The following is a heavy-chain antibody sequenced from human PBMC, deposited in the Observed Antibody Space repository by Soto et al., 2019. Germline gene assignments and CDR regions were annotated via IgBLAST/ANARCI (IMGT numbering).Heavy chain of an antibody. J-gene: IGHJ1*01. CDR2: ISAYNGNT. CDR3: AKNYDYGSGPWD. CDR1: GYTFTSYG. D-gene: IGHD3-10*01. Sequence: QVQLVQSGAEVKKPGSSVKVSCKASGYTFTSYGISWVRQAPGQGLEWMGWISAYNGNTNYAQKRQGRVTMTTDTSTSTADMERRRPGANATSEYSWAKNYDYGSGPWDWGQGTPVTVSS. V-gene: IGHV1-18*01.